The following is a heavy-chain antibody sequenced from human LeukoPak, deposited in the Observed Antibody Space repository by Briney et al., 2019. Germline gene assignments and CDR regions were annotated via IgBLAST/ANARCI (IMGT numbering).Heavy chain of an antibody. V-gene: IGHV3-30*02. CDR3: AKNWATYYFDY. CDR2: LQSDGNNR. D-gene: IGHD3-16*01. Sequence: GGSLRLSCAASGFTLSRYAMHWVRQAPGKGLEWVAFLQSDGNNRYYADSVKGRFTISRDNSKNKLFLEMSSLRAEDTAVYYCAKNWATYYFDYWGQGTLVTVSS. CDR1: GFTLSRYA. J-gene: IGHJ4*02.